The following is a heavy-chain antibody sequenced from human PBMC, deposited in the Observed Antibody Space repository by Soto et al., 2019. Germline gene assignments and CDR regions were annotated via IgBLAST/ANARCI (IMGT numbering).Heavy chain of an antibody. CDR3: ARSDYYGSGSYPIDY. V-gene: IGHV4-31*03. CDR2: IYYSGST. D-gene: IGHD3-10*01. J-gene: IGHJ4*02. CDR1: GGSISSGGYY. Sequence: QVQLQESGPGLVKPSQTLSLTCTVSGGSISSGGYYWSWIRQHPGKGLEWIGYIYYSGSTYYNPSLNSRVTISVDTSKNQFSLKLSSVTAADTAVYYCARSDYYGSGSYPIDYWGQGTLVTVSS.